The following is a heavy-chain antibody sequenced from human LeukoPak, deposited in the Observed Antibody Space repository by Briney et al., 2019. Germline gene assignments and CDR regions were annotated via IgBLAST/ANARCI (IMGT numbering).Heavy chain of an antibody. CDR3: ARQTIVGATRHWFDP. CDR1: GGSFSGDC. J-gene: IGHJ5*02. CDR2: IKHSGST. D-gene: IGHD1-26*01. Sequence: SETLSLTCAGYGGSFSGDCWSWLREPPGKGVEGIGEIKHSGSTNYNPSLKSRDTISVDTSKNQSSLQLSSVPAADTAVYYCARQTIVGATRHWFDPWGQGTLVTVSS. V-gene: IGHV4-34*01.